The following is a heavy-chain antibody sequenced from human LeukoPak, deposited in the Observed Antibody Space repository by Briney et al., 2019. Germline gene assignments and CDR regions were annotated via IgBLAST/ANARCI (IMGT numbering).Heavy chain of an antibody. CDR1: GYTFTSYG. V-gene: IGHV1-18*04. D-gene: IGHD5-12*01. CDR2: ISAYNGNT. CDR3: ARDGLGWLRPYYFDY. J-gene: IGHJ4*02. Sequence: ASVKVYCKASGYTFTSYGISWVRQAPGQGLEWMGWISAYNGNTNYAQKLQGRVTMTTDTSTSTAYMELRSLRSDDTAVYYCARDGLGWLRPYYFDYWGQGTLVTVSS.